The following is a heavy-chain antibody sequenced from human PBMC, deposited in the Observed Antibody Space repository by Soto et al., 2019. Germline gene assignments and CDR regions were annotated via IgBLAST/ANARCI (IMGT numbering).Heavy chain of an antibody. V-gene: IGHV3-43*01. CDR3: VRGTGNSFASYYFHY. Sequence: GGSLRLSCAASGFTFGDFTMHWIRQVPGKGLEWVSLISWNADSIYYGDSVQGRFTISRDNSKNSLYLQMTSLRPDDTALYYCVRGTGNSFASYYFHYWGQGTQGTVSS. D-gene: IGHD3-16*01. J-gene: IGHJ4*02. CDR1: GFTFGDFT. CDR2: ISWNADSI.